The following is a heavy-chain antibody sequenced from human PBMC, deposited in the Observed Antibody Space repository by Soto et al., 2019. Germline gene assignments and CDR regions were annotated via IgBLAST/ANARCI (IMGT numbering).Heavy chain of an antibody. V-gene: IGHV4-59*12. CDR2: ICNSGTT. Sequence: SETLSLTCTVSGGSIRSYCWTWIRQPPGEGLEWIGCICNSGTTNYNPSLKSRVAISVDKSKNQFSLKLSSATAADTAVYYCGREERRFGSYYYYGMDVWGQGTTVTVSS. CDR1: GGSIRSYC. J-gene: IGHJ6*02. D-gene: IGHD3-10*01. CDR3: GREERRFGSYYYYGMDV.